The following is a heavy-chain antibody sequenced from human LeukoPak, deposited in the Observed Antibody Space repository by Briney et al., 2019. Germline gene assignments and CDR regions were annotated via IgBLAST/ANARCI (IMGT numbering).Heavy chain of an antibody. V-gene: IGHV4-61*02. CDR3: AISVRGVTFFDY. CDR2: IYTSGST. Sequence: PSETLSLTCTVSGVSISSGSYYWSWIRQPAGKGLEWIGRIYTSGSTNYNPSLKSRVTISVDTSKNQFSLKLSSVTAADTAVYYCAISVRGVTFFDYWGQGTLVTVSS. D-gene: IGHD3-10*01. J-gene: IGHJ4*02. CDR1: GVSISSGSYY.